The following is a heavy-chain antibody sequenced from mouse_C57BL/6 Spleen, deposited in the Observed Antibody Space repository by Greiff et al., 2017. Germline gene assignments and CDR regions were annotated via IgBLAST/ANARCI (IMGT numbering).Heavy chain of an antibody. V-gene: IGHV5-17*01. CDR2: ISSGSSTI. CDR3: SRDHGYYDYFDY. D-gene: IGHD2-3*01. Sequence: EVNVVESGGGLVKPGGSLKLSCAASGFTFSDYGMHWVRQAPEKGLEWVAYISSGSSTIYYADTVKGRFTISRDNAKNTLFLQMTSLRSEDTAMYYCSRDHGYYDYFDYWGQGTTLTVSS. CDR1: GFTFSDYG. J-gene: IGHJ2*01.